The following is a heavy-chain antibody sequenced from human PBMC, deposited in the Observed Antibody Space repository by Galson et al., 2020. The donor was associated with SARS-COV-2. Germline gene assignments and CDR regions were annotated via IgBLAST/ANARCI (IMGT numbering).Heavy chain of an antibody. CDR3: ARGPPKWEPLLEYFDS. J-gene: IGHJ4*02. CDR1: GFTFSSYS. Sequence: GESLKISCSASGFTFSSYSMSWVRQAPGMGLEWVSFMSGGSGATYYADSVKGRFTISRDNAKDSLFLQMNGLRAEDTAVYFCARGPPKWEPLLEYFDSWGQGTLVTVSS. D-gene: IGHD1-26*01. V-gene: IGHV3-48*01. CDR2: MSGGSGAT.